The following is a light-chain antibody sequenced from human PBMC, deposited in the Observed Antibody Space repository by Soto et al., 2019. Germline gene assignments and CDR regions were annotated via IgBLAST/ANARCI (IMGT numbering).Light chain of an antibody. CDR1: SSDVGGYNY. CDR3: CSYAGSYTLV. Sequence: SVLTQPRSVSGSPGQSVTISCTGTSSDVGGYNYVSWYQQHPGKAPKLMIYDVSKRPSGVPDRFSGSKSGNTASLTISGLQAEDEADYYCCSYAGSYTLVFGTGTKVT. J-gene: IGLJ1*01. V-gene: IGLV2-11*01. CDR2: DVS.